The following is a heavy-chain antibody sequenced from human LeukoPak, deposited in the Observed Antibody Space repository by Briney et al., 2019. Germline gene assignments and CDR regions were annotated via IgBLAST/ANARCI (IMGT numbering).Heavy chain of an antibody. Sequence: GGSLRLSCAASGFTFSSYWMSWVRQTPGKGLEWVANIKEDGSEKYYVDSVKGRFTISRDNAKNSLSLQMNSLRVEDTAVYYCAKASRYYDFWSGYPFDYWGQGTLVTVSS. V-gene: IGHV3-7*03. CDR3: AKASRYYDFWSGYPFDY. CDR2: IKEDGSEK. D-gene: IGHD3-3*01. CDR1: GFTFSSYW. J-gene: IGHJ4*02.